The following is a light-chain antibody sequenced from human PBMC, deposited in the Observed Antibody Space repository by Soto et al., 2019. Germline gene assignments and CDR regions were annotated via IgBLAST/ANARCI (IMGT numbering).Light chain of an antibody. J-gene: IGLJ1*01. CDR3: GSITRSTTSV. CDR2: DVT. CDR1: SSDIGHYDY. V-gene: IGLV2-14*01. Sequence: QSALTQPASVSGSPGQSITISCTGTSSDIGHYDYVSWYQHQPGKAPKLIIYDVTKRPSGVSNRFSASKSGNTASLTISGIQAEDEGDYYCGSITRSTTSVFGTGTKVTVL.